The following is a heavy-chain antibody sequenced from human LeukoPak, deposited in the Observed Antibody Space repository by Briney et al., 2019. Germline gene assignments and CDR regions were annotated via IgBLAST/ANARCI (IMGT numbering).Heavy chain of an antibody. D-gene: IGHD3-10*01. Sequence: SQTLSLTCAISGDRVSSNSAVWNWIRQSPSRGLEWLGRTYYRSKWYYDYAVSMKSRLTINPDTSKNQFSLHLNSVTPEDTAVYYCARLFRTVGGSGSYVSWFDPWGQGTPVTVSS. CDR3: ARLFRTVGGSGSYVSWFDP. J-gene: IGHJ5*02. CDR2: TYYRSKWYY. V-gene: IGHV6-1*01. CDR1: GDRVSSNSAV.